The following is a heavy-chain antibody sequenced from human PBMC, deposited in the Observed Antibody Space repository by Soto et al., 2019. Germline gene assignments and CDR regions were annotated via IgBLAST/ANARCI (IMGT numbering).Heavy chain of an antibody. Sequence: SETLSLTCTVSGGSISSYYWSWIRQPPGKGLEWIGYIYYSGSTNYNPSLKSRVTISVDTSKNQFSLKLSSVTAADTAVYYCARGLLRYFDCPFDPWGQGTLVTVSS. D-gene: IGHD3-9*01. CDR3: ARGLLRYFDCPFDP. J-gene: IGHJ5*02. CDR2: IYYSGST. V-gene: IGHV4-59*01. CDR1: GGSISSYY.